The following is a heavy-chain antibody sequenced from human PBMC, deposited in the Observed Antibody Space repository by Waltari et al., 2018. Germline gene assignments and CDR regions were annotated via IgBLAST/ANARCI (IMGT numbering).Heavy chain of an antibody. CDR1: GFTFSSYG. CDR3: ALNYYDSSGQNQNLDY. CDR2: IRYDGIKK. D-gene: IGHD3-22*01. V-gene: IGHV3-30*02. J-gene: IGHJ4*02. Sequence: QVQLVESGGGVVQPGGSLRLSCAASGFTFSSYGMHWVRQAPGKGLEWVAFIRYDGIKKYYADSVKGRFTISRDNSKNTLYLQMNSLRAEDTAVYYCALNYYDSSGQNQNLDYWGQGTLVTVSS.